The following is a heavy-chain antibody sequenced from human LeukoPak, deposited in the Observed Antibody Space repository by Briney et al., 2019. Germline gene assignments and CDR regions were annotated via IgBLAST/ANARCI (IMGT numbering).Heavy chain of an antibody. J-gene: IGHJ4*02. CDR3: AKDIANIAAAGYLDY. D-gene: IGHD6-13*01. V-gene: IGHV3-43D*03. CDR1: GFTFDDYA. Sequence: GGSLRLSCAASGFTFDDYAMHWVRQAPGKGLEWVSLISWDGGSTYYADSVKGRFTISRDNSKNFLYLQMNSLRAEDTALYYCAKDIANIAAAGYLDYWGQGTLVTVSS. CDR2: ISWDGGST.